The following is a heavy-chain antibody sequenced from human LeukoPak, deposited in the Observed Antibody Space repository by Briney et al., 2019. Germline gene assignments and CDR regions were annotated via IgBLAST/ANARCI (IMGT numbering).Heavy chain of an antibody. CDR3: ARVHYYFDY. V-gene: IGHV4-59*12. CDR2: IYYSGGST. Sequence: SETLSLTCTVSGGSISSYYWTWIRQPPGKGLEWIGYIYYSGGSTSYSPSLKSRVTMSVDTSKNQFSLKLSSVTAADTAVYYCARVHYYFDYWGQGTLVTVSS. CDR1: GGSISSYY. J-gene: IGHJ4*02.